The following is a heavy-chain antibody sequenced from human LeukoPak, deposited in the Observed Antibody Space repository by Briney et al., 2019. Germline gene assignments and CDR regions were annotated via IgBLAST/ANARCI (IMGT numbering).Heavy chain of an antibody. Sequence: SSETLSLTCTVSGGSIRGTYYWIWIRQPPGKGLEWIGYIYYTGTTDSNPSLKSRLTISLDTYKNQFSLNLSSVTAADTAVYYCGRRWVYDKRAFDAWGQGTMVTVSS. CDR3: GRRWVYDKRAFDA. V-gene: IGHV4-59*08. CDR2: IYYTGTT. D-gene: IGHD3-16*01. J-gene: IGHJ3*01. CDR1: GGSIRGTYY.